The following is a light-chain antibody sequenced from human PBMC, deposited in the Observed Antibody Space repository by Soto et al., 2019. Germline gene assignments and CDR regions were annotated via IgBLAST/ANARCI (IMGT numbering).Light chain of an antibody. CDR3: QQHINWPLT. Sequence: EIVLTQSPATLSLSPGEGATLSCRASQTVSSSLSWYQQKPGQAPRLLIYEVSNRATGIPARFSGSGSGADFTLTISSLEPGDFALYYCQQHINWPLTFGGGTKVDTK. CDR1: QTVSSS. J-gene: IGKJ4*01. CDR2: EVS. V-gene: IGKV3-11*01.